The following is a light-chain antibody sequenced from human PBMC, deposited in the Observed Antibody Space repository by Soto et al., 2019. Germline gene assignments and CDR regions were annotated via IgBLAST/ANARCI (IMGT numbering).Light chain of an antibody. Sequence: QSVLTHPPSVSGAPGQRVTISCTGSSSNIGAGYDVHWYQQLPGTAPKPLIYGNSNRPSGVPDRFSGSKSGTSASLAITGLQAEDEADYYCQSYDSSLSVFGTGTKVTVL. J-gene: IGLJ1*01. CDR1: SSNIGAGYD. V-gene: IGLV1-40*01. CDR3: QSYDSSLSV. CDR2: GNS.